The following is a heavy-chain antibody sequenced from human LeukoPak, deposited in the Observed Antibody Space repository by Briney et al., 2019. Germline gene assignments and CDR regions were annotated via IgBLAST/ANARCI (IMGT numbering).Heavy chain of an antibody. Sequence: SETLSLTCTVSGGSISSSSYYWGWVRQPPGKGLEWIGSIYYSGSTYYNPSLKSRVTISVDTSKNQFSLKLSSVTAADTAVYYCARDHGASYYFDYWGQGTLVTVSS. J-gene: IGHJ4*02. CDR3: ARDHGASYYFDY. CDR2: IYYSGST. D-gene: IGHD3-16*01. CDR1: GGSISSSSYY. V-gene: IGHV4-39*07.